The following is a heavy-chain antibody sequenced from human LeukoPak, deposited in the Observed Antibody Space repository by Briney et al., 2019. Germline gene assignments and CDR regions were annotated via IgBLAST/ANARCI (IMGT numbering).Heavy chain of an antibody. V-gene: IGHV4-34*01. J-gene: IGHJ5*02. CDR2: INHSGST. D-gene: IGHD6-19*01. CDR3: AREGSSGYNWFDP. Sequence: SETLSLTCAVYGGSFSGYYWSWIRQPPGKGLEWIGEINHSGSTNYNPSLKSRVTISVDTSKNLFSLKLSSVTAADTAVYYCAREGSSGYNWFDPWGQGTLVTVSS. CDR1: GGSFSGYY.